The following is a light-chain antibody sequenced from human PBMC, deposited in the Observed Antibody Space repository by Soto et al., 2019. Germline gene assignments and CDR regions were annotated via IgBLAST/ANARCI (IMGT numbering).Light chain of an antibody. J-gene: IGKJ5*01. CDR1: HDISTY. Sequence: DIQLTQSPSLLSASVGDRVTITCRASHDISTYLAWYQQKPGKAPKLMINEASTLQSGVPSRFSGSGSGTEFTLTISGLLPEDFATYHCQQLNTLPFTFGQGTRL. CDR3: QQLNTLPFT. CDR2: EAS. V-gene: IGKV1-9*01.